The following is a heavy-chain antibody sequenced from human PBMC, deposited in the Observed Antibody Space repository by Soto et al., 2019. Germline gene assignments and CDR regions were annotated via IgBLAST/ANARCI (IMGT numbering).Heavy chain of an antibody. CDR2: IIPIFGTA. D-gene: IGHD6-19*01. CDR1: GGTFSSYA. CDR3: ARDEVYSSGYYNFDY. V-gene: IGHV1-69*13. Sequence: SVKVSCKASGGTFSSYAISWVRQAPGQGLEWMGGIIPIFGTANYAQKFQGRVTITADESKNHFSLQLHSVTPEDTAVYYCARDEVYSSGYYNFDYWGQGTLVTVSS. J-gene: IGHJ4*02.